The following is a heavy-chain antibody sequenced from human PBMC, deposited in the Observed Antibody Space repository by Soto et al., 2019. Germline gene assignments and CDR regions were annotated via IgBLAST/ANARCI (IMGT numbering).Heavy chain of an antibody. D-gene: IGHD2-15*01. CDR1: GYTFTSYY. Sequence: QVQLVQSGAEVKKPGASVKVSCKASGYTFTSYYMHWVRQAPGQGLEWMGIINPSGGSTSYAQKFQGILIMTMDISTSTIYMELRSLRSEDTAVYYCHLFCSGGSCSPALADYWGQETLVTPSS. V-gene: IGHV1-46*01. J-gene: IGHJ4*02. CDR3: HLFCSGGSCSPALADY. CDR2: INPSGGST.